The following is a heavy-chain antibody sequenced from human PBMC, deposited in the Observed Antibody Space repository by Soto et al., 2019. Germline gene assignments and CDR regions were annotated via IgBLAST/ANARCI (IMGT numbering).Heavy chain of an antibody. CDR1: GYSISSGYY. CDR3: AREWPHSSFPVEY. V-gene: IGHV4-38-2*02. CDR2: IYHSGST. Sequence: SETLSLTCAVSGYSISSGYYWGWIRQPPGKGLEWTGSIYHSGSTYYNPSLKSRVTISVDTPKNQFSLKLSSVTAADSAVYYCAREWPHSSFPVEYSGQGLLVTVSS. J-gene: IGHJ4*02. D-gene: IGHD6-6*01.